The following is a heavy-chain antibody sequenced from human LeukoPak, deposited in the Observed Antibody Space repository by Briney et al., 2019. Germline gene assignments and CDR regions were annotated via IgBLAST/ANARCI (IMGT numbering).Heavy chain of an antibody. Sequence: SETLSLTCTVSGGSISSSSYYWGWIRQPPGKGLEWIGSIYYSGSTYYNPSLKSRVTISVDRSKNQFSLKLSSVTAADTAVYYCARQGGGDIVVVPAAIDAFDIWGQGTMVTVSS. CDR3: ARQGGGDIVVVPAAIDAFDI. V-gene: IGHV4-39*01. J-gene: IGHJ3*02. CDR1: GGSISSSSYY. CDR2: IYYSGST. D-gene: IGHD2-2*01.